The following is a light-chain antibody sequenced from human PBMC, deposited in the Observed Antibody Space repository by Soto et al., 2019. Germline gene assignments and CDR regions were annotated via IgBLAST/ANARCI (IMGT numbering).Light chain of an antibody. V-gene: IGKV1-27*01. CDR2: AAS. J-gene: IGKJ1*01. Sequence: DIPMTQSPSSLSASVGDRVTITCRASQGISTSLAWYQRKPGKVPKLLIYAASTLQSGVPSRFSGSGSGTDFTLTISSLQPEDVATYYCQKYNSAWRTFGQGTKVEVK. CDR1: QGISTS. CDR3: QKYNSAWRT.